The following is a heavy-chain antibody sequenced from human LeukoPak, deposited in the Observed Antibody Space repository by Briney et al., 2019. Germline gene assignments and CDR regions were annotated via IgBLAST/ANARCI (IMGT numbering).Heavy chain of an antibody. CDR3: ARDSGFGYFDF. D-gene: IGHD1-1*01. J-gene: IGHJ4*02. CDR1: GYTFTNYY. CDR2: INPGGGSA. Sequence: GASVKVSCKPSGYTFTNYYIHWVRQAPGQGLEWMGIINPGGGSATYAQKFQGGVTMTSDASTSTVYMDLISLRSEDTAMYYCARDSGFGYFDFWGQGTLVTVSS. V-gene: IGHV1-46*01.